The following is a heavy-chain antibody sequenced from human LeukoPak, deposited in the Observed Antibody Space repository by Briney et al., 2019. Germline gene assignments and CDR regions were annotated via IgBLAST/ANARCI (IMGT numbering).Heavy chain of an antibody. J-gene: IGHJ6*03. Sequence: ASVKVSCKASGYTFTSYDINWVRQATGQGLEWMGWMNPNSGNTGYAQKFQGRVTMTRNTSISTAYMELSSLRSEDTAVYYCAKVSVVVVPAAIYGYYYYMDVWGKGTTVTVSS. CDR2: MNPNSGNT. CDR1: GYTFTSYD. CDR3: AKVSVVVVPAAIYGYYYYMDV. V-gene: IGHV1-8*01. D-gene: IGHD2-2*02.